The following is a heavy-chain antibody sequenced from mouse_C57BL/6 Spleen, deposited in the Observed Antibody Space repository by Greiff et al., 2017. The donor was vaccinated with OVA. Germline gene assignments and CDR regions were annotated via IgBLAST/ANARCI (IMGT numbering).Heavy chain of an antibody. CDR2: IYPGSGST. CDR3: AREVLLRFYAMDY. D-gene: IGHD1-1*01. J-gene: IGHJ4*01. Sequence: QVQLQQSGAELVKPGASVKMSCKASGYTFTSYWITWVKQRPGQGLEWIGDIYPGSGSTNYNEKFKSKATLTVDTSSSTAYMQLSSLTSEDSAVYYCAREVLLRFYAMDYWGQGTSVTVSS. CDR1: GYTFTSYW. V-gene: IGHV1-55*01.